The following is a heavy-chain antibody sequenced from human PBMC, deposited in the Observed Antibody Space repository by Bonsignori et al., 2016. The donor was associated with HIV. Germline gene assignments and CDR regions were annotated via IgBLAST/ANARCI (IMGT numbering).Heavy chain of an antibody. V-gene: IGHV1-69*01. CDR2: IVPAFGTT. CDR1: GGAFGTYA. J-gene: IGHJ6*02. Sequence: QVQLVQSGAEAKKPGSSVKVSCKASGGAFGTYAIGWVRQAPAQGLEWMGGIVPAFGTTKYAQKFQGRVTITADASTNIAYMELRSLKSEDTVVYFCARIFGNSASVTYYYGMDVWGQ. CDR3: ARIFGNSASVTYYYGMDV. D-gene: IGHD4-23*01.